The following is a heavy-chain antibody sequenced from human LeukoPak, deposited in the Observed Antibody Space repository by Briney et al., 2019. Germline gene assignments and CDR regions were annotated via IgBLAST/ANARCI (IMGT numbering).Heavy chain of an antibody. CDR2: ISSDVTTK. J-gene: IGHJ4*02. D-gene: IGHD5-12*01. V-gene: IGHV3-30*03. CDR1: GFSFSSYG. Sequence: PGGSLRLSCVVSGFSFSSYGMHCVRQAPGKGLEWVALISSDVTTKYCADTVKGRFTISRDNSKNTLYLQMDSLKAEDTAVYYCTSQVASGHWGQGTLVTVSS. CDR3: TSQVASGH.